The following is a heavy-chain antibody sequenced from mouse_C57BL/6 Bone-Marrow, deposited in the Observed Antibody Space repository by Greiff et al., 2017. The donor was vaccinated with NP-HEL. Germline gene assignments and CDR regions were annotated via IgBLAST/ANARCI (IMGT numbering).Heavy chain of an antibody. J-gene: IGHJ2*01. CDR2: ISCSGST. D-gene: IGHD2-2*01. CDR3: ARGGYLYYFDY. CDR1: GYSITSGYD. Sequence: EVQRVESGPGMVKPSQSLSLTCTVTGYSITSGYDWHWIRHFPGNKLEWMGYISCSGSTNYNPSLKSRISITHDTSKNHFFLKLNSVTTEDTATYYCARGGYLYYFDYWGQGTTLTVSS. V-gene: IGHV3-1*01.